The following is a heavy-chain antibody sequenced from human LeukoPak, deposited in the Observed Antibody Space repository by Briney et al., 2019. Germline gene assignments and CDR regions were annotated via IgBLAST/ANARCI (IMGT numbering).Heavy chain of an antibody. V-gene: IGHV4-59*01. CDR1: GGSISSYY. J-gene: IGHJ4*02. Sequence: SETLSLTCTVSGGSISSYYWSWIRQPPGKGLEWIGYIYYSGSTNYNPSLKSRVTISVDTSKNQFSLKLSSVTAADTAVYYCARSVTTYFDYWGQGTLVTVSS. CDR2: IYYSGST. CDR3: ARSVTTYFDY. D-gene: IGHD4-17*01.